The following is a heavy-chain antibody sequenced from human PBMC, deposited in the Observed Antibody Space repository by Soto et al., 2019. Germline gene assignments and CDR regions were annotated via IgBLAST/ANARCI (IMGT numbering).Heavy chain of an antibody. V-gene: IGHV4-59*01. CDR1: SGSIGTYF. Sequence: QVQLRESGPGLVKPSETLSLTCTVSSGSIGTYFWSWIRQPPGKGLEWIGYIYYSGTTNYNPSLKSRVTIFHDTSKNQFSLRLSSVTAADTAVYYCARGRGGTYDAFDIWGQGTLVTVSS. CDR2: IYYSGTT. CDR3: ARGRGGTYDAFDI. D-gene: IGHD1-26*01. J-gene: IGHJ3*02.